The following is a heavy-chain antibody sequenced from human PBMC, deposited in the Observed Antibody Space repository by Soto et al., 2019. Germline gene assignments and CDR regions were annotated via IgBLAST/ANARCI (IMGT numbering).Heavy chain of an antibody. Sequence: QVQLVQSGAEVKNPGASVKVSCKASGYTFTRYGIGWARQAPGQGLEWMGWINTYNGNTNYAQNGRGKVSLNKDTTTSTTYMGLRNLRSNDTAIYYCTMVDVYVTPSPQDVWGRGSTGIVCS. V-gene: IGHV1-18*01. CDR3: TMVDVYVTPSPQDV. D-gene: IGHD3-16*01. CDR1: GYTFTRYG. CDR2: INTYNGNT. J-gene: IGHJ6*02.